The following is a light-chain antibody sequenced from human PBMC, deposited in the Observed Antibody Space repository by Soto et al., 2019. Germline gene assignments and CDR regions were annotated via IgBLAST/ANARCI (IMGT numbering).Light chain of an antibody. CDR1: QSISSW. V-gene: IGKV1-5*01. J-gene: IGKJ1*01. CDR3: QQYSSYWT. CDR2: DNP. Sequence: DIQMTQSPSTLSASVGDRVTINCRASQSISSWLAWYQQKPGKAPNLLIYDNPMLESGVPSRFSGSGSGTEFTLTISSLQPDDIAIYYCQQYSSYWTFGQGNKVAIK.